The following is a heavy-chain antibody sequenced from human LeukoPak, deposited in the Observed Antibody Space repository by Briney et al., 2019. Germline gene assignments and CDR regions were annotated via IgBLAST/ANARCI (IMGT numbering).Heavy chain of an antibody. D-gene: IGHD6-13*01. CDR1: GFTFSSYG. V-gene: IGHV3-30-3*02. Sequence: GRSLRLSCAASGFTFSSYGMHWVRQAPGTGLEWVAVISHDGDHKYHADSVKGRFTISRDNSKNTLYLQMNSLRAEDTAVYYCAKSPGTAAATIDPWGQGTLVTVSS. CDR3: AKSPGTAAATIDP. CDR2: ISHDGDHK. J-gene: IGHJ5*02.